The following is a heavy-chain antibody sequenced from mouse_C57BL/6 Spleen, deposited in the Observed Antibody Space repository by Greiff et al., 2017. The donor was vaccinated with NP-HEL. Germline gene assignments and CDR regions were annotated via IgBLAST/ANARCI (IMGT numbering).Heavy chain of an antibody. CDR3: ARSTPLYDYLAWFAY. D-gene: IGHD2-4*01. CDR1: GYTFTSYW. CDR2: IDPSDSYT. J-gene: IGHJ3*01. V-gene: IGHV1-50*01. Sequence: QVQLQQPGAELVKPGASVKLSCKASGYTFTSYWMQWVKQRPGQGLEWIGEIDPSDSYTNYNQKFKGKATLTVDTSSSTAYMQLSSLTSEDSAVYYCARSTPLYDYLAWFAYWGQGTLVTVSA.